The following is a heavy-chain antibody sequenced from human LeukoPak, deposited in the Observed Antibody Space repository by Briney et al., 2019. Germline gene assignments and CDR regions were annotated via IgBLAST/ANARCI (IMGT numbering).Heavy chain of an antibody. Sequence: PGGSLRLSCAGSAFTFSSYWMSWVRQAPGKGPEWVANIKDDGSEKYYLDSVKGRFTISRDNAKNSLYLQMNSLRAEDTAVYSCARALNSGSHWADAFDIWGQGTMVTVSS. CDR1: AFTFSSYW. CDR3: ARALNSGSHWADAFDI. J-gene: IGHJ3*02. V-gene: IGHV3-7*01. D-gene: IGHD1-26*01. CDR2: IKDDGSEK.